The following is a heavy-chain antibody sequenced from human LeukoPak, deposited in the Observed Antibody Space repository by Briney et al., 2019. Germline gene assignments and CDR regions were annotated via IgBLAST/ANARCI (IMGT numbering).Heavy chain of an antibody. V-gene: IGHV3-20*04. CDR3: AREMATIPITAFDI. CDR1: GFTFDDYG. J-gene: IGHJ3*02. D-gene: IGHD5-24*01. CDR2: INWNGGST. Sequence: PGGSLRLSCAASGFTFDDYGMSWVRQAPGKGLEWVSGINWNGGSTGYADSVKGRFTISRDNAKNSLYLQMNSLRAEDTAVYYCAREMATIPITAFDIWGQGTMVTVSS.